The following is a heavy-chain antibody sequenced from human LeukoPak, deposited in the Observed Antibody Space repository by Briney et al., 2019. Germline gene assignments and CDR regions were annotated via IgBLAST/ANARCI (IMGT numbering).Heavy chain of an antibody. CDR1: GGSISSSSYY. CDR3: ARQNLGADAFDI. CDR2: IYYSGST. Sequence: SXXLSLTCTVSGGSISSSSYYWGWIRQPPGRGLEWIGSIYYSGSTYYNPSLKSRVTISVDKDKNEFSLKLSSVTAADTAVYYCARQNLGADAFDIWGQGTMVTVSS. J-gene: IGHJ3*02. D-gene: IGHD1-26*01. V-gene: IGHV4-39*01.